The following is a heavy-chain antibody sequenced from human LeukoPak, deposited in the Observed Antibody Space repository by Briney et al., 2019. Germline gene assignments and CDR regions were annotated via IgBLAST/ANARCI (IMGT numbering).Heavy chain of an antibody. V-gene: IGHV4-34*01. CDR1: GGSFSGYY. CDR2: INHSGST. CDR3: ARGFWSGYSVVSYYYGMDV. D-gene: IGHD3-3*01. Sequence: SETLSLTCAAYGGSFSGYYWSWIRQPPGKGLEWIGEINHSGSTNYNPSLKSRVTISVDASKNQFSLKLSSVTAADTAVYYRARGFWSGYSVVSYYYGMDVWGQGTTVTVSS. J-gene: IGHJ6*02.